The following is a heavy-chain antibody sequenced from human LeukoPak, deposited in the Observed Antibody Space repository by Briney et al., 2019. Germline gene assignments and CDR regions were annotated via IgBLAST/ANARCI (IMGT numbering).Heavy chain of an antibody. Sequence: PGGSLRLSCAASGFTFSNAWMSWVRQPPGKGLEWIGSIYYSGSTYYNPSLKSRVTISVDTSKNQFSLKLSSVTAADTAVYYCARECSGGSCHYNWFDPWGQGTLVTVSS. D-gene: IGHD2-15*01. V-gene: IGHV4-4*02. J-gene: IGHJ5*02. CDR2: IYYSGST. CDR3: ARECSGGSCHYNWFDP. CDR1: GFTFSNAW.